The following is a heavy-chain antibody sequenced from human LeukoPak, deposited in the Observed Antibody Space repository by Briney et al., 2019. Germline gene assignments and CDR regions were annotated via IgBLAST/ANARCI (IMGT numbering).Heavy chain of an antibody. CDR3: VREGIYGMDV. D-gene: IGHD2-15*01. J-gene: IGHJ6*02. V-gene: IGHV3-30-3*01. Sequence: PGGSLRLSCAASGFTFSSYAMHWVRQAPGKGLEWVAVISYDGSNKYYADSVKGRFTISRDNSKNTLYLQMNSLRAEDTAVYYCVREGIYGMDVWGQGTTVTVSS. CDR2: ISYDGSNK. CDR1: GFTFSSYA.